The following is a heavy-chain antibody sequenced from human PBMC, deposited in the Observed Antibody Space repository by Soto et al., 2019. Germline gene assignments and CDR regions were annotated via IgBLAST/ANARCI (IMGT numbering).Heavy chain of an antibody. CDR2: ISGSGDYT. D-gene: IGHD4-4*01. Sequence: GGSLRLSCAASGFTFGTYAMTWVRQAPGKGLEWVSGISGSGDYTFYADSVKGRFTISRDNSKNTLYLQMNSLIAEDTAVYYFAKAPTVTMSTTISFDYWGQGTLVTVSS. V-gene: IGHV3-23*01. CDR1: GFTFGTYA. CDR3: AKAPTVTMSTTISFDY. J-gene: IGHJ4*02.